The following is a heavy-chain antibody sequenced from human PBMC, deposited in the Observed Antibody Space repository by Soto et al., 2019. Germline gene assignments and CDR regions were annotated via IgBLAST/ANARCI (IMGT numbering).Heavy chain of an antibody. D-gene: IGHD3-22*01. CDR1: GFTFSAFT. CDR3: ARDGGRGYYDSSGRCPDY. Sequence: VQLVESGGGLVEPGVSLRLSCTASGFTFSAFTMNWVRQAPGKGLEWVASISNVHSYIYYADSVKGRFTISRDNSKNTLYLQMNSLRAEDTAVYYCARDGGRGYYDSSGRCPDYWGQGTLVTVSS. J-gene: IGHJ4*02. V-gene: IGHV3-21*01. CDR2: ISNVHSYI.